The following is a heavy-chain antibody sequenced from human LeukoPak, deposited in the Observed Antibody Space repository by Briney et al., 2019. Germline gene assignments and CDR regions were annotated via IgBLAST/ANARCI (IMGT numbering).Heavy chain of an antibody. J-gene: IGHJ4*02. CDR2: ISSSSSSI. CDR1: GFTFRSYT. CDR3: ARGFCTSASCYASY. D-gene: IGHD2-2*01. V-gene: IGHV3-21*01. Sequence: GGSLRLSCVASGFTFRSYTMNWVRQAPGKGLEWVSSISSSSSSIYYADSVKGRFTISRDNAKKSLYLQMNSLRAEDTAMYYCARGFCTSASCYASYWGQGTLVTVSS.